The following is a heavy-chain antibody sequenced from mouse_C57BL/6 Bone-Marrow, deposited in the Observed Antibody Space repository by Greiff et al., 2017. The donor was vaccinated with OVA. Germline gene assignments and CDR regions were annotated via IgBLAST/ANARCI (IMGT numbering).Heavy chain of an antibody. D-gene: IGHD1-1*01. CDR2: IHPNSGST. CDR1: GFTFSSYW. Sequence: VQLQQPGAELVKPGASVKLSCKASGFTFSSYWMHWVRQSPGQGLEWIGMIHPNSGSTNYTEKFKSKATLTVAKSSSTTYMQLSSLTSEDSAVDYCDNYSGRSRFDYWGQGTTLTVSS. V-gene: IGHV1-64*01. J-gene: IGHJ2*01. CDR3: DNYSGRSRFDY.